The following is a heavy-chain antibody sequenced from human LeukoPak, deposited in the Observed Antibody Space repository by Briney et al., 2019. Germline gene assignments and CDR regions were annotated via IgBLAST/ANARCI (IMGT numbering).Heavy chain of an antibody. D-gene: IGHD3-16*01. Sequence: GGSLRLSCAASGFTFRSYAMHWVRQAPGKGLEWVAVVWYDGSSTYYADPVKGRFTVSRDNSKSILYLQMNSLRAEDTAVYYCAKTATYDWFFDLWGRGTLVTVSS. J-gene: IGHJ2*01. CDR3: AKTATYDWFFDL. CDR2: VWYDGSST. V-gene: IGHV3-33*06. CDR1: GFTFRSYA.